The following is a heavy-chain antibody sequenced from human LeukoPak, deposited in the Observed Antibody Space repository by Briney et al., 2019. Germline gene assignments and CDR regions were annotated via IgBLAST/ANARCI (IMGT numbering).Heavy chain of an antibody. CDR2: FDPEDDET. V-gene: IGHV1-24*01. CDR1: GYKFNDLY. J-gene: IGHJ4*02. CDR3: ATGGMGKIWFGEFFAH. D-gene: IGHD3-10*01. Sequence: ASVKVSCVVSGYKFNDLYMNWVRQAPGQGLEWMGGFDPEDDETVFAQKFRGRVTLTEDTSTDTAYMELSSLRSEDTAVYYYATGGMGKIWFGEFFAHWGQGTLVTVSS.